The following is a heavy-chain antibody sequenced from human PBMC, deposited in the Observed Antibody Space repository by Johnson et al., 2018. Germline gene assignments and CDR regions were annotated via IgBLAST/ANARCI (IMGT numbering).Heavy chain of an antibody. CDR2: INHSGST. D-gene: IGHD1-14*01. V-gene: IGHV4-34*01. CDR1: GGTFSGYS. J-gene: IGHJ6*03. CDR3: ARAPDHHGDNGDRNPAYNYYTDV. Sequence: QVQLQQWGAGLLKPSETLSLTCDVYGGTFSGYSWSWSSQPPGKGLEWIGEINHSGSTNYNPSLKSRVTISLDTPKNQFSLKLSPLTAAATASYYWARAPDHHGDNGDRNPAYNYYTDVWGKGTTVSVSS.